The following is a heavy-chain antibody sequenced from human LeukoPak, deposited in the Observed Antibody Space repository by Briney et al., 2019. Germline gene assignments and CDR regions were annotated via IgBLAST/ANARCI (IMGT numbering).Heavy chain of an antibody. V-gene: IGHV4-61*02. CDR1: GGSMSSGSHY. J-gene: IGHJ4*02. CDR2: INTSGST. D-gene: IGHD3-10*01. CDR3: AGLAVLDY. Sequence: SQTLSLTCTVSGGSMSSGSHYWNWIRQPAGKGLEWIGRINTSGSTNYNPSLKSRVTISVDTSKNQFSLKLSSVTAADTAVYYCAGLAVLDYWGQGTLVTVSS.